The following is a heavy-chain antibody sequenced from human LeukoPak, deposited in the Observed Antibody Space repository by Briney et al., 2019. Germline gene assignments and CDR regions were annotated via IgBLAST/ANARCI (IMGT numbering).Heavy chain of an antibody. CDR3: ARLVQGKVDY. CDR1: GGSISSGSYY. Sequence: PSETLSLTCTVSGGSISSGSYYWSWIRQPAGKGLEWIGRIYTSGSTNYNPSLKSRVTMSVDTSKNQFSLKLSSVTAADTAVYYCARLVQGKVDYWGQGTLVTVSS. V-gene: IGHV4-61*02. D-gene: IGHD2-2*01. CDR2: IYTSGST. J-gene: IGHJ4*02.